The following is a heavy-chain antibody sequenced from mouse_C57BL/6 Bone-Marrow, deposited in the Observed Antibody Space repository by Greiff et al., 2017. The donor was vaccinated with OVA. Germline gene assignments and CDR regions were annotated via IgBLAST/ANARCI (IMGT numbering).Heavy chain of an antibody. V-gene: IGHV1-50*01. CDR1: GYTFTSYW. CDR2: IDPSDSYT. J-gene: IGHJ4*01. D-gene: IGHD3-3*01. Sequence: QVQLQQPGAELVKPGASVKLSCKASGYTFTSYWMQWVKQRPGQGLEWIGEIDPSDSYTNYNQKFKGKATLTVDTSSSTAYMQLSSLTSEDSAVYYCARLGPPDAMDYWGQGTSVTVSS. CDR3: ARLGPPDAMDY.